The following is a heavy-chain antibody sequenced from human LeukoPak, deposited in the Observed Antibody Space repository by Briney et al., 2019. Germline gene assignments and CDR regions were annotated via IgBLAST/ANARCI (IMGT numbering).Heavy chain of an antibody. J-gene: IGHJ5*02. D-gene: IGHD4-11*01. CDR3: ARDLTVTSTSWFDR. CDR1: GFTFSSYS. Sequence: GGSLRLSCAVSGFTFSSYSMNWVRQAPGKGLEWVSSITSSSSYIYYADSVKGRFTISRDNAKNSLYLQMNSLRAEDTAVYYCARDLTVTSTSWFDRWGQGTLVTVSS. V-gene: IGHV3-21*01. CDR2: ITSSSSYI.